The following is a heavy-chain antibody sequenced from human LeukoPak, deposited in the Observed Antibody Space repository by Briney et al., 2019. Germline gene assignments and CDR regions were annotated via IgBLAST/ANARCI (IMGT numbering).Heavy chain of an antibody. CDR3: AKAVHSYDIDY. V-gene: IGHV3-48*01. J-gene: IGHJ4*02. Sequence: GSLRLSCAASGFTFSSYSMNWVRQAPGKGLEWVSYISSSSSTIYYADSVKGRFTISRDNAKNSLYLQMNSLRAEDTAVYYCAKAVHSYDIDYWGQGTLVTVSS. CDR1: GFTFSSYS. CDR2: ISSSSSTI. D-gene: IGHD5-18*01.